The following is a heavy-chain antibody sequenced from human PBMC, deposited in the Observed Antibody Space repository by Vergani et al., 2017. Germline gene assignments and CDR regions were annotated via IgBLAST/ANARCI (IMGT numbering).Heavy chain of an antibody. CDR1: GGTFSSYT. V-gene: IGHV1-69*08. CDR2: VIPIFGIA. CDR3: ARDGDDSSGNSLRWAFEI. Sequence: QVQLVQSGAEVKKPGSSVTVSCKASGGTFSSYTISWVRQAPGQGLEWMGRVIPIFGIANSAQKFQGSVTITADKSTSTAYMVLRSLRAEDTDVYYCARDGDDSSGNSLRWAFEIWGQGTMVTVSS. D-gene: IGHD3-22*01. J-gene: IGHJ3*02.